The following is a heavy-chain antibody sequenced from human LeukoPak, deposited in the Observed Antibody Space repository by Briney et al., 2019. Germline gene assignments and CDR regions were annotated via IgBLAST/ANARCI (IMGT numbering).Heavy chain of an antibody. V-gene: IGHV3-21*06. CDR1: GLTFSTSG. D-gene: IGHD1-14*01. CDR2: IGPTGSDR. CDR3: ATETNGRHYDY. Sequence: GGSLRLSCAASGLTFSTSGFNWVRQAPGKGLEWVASIGPTGSDRYHADSIKGRFTISRDNANNFLYMQMNSLRAEDTAVYYCATETNGRHYDYWGQGTLLTVSS. J-gene: IGHJ4*02.